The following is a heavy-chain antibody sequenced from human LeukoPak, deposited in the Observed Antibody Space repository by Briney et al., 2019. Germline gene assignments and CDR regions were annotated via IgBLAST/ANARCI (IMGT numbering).Heavy chain of an antibody. D-gene: IGHD3-10*01. Sequence: PSETLSLTCAVYGGSFSGYYWSWIRQPPGKGLEWIGEINHSGSTNYNPSLKSRVTISVDTSKNQFSLKLSSVTAADTAVYYCARTFAELSSWFDPWGQGTLVTVSS. J-gene: IGHJ5*02. CDR1: GGSFSGYY. CDR3: ARTFAELSSWFDP. V-gene: IGHV4-34*01. CDR2: INHSGST.